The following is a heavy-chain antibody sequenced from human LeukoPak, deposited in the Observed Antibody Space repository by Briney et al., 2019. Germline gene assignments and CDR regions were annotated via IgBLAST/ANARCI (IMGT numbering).Heavy chain of an antibody. CDR2: ISSSSSYT. J-gene: IGHJ6*02. V-gene: IGHV3-11*05. CDR3: ARAFRDGYNFYYYYYGMDV. Sequence: KTGGSLRLSCAASGFTFSDYYMSWIRQAPGKGLEWVSYISSSSSYTNYADSVKGRFTISRDNAKNSLYLQMNSLRAEDTAVYYCARAFRDGYNFYYYYYGMDVWGQGTTVTVSS. D-gene: IGHD5-24*01. CDR1: GFTFSDYY.